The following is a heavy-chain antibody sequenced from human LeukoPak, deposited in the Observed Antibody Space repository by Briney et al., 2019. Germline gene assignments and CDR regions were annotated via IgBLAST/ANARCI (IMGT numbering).Heavy chain of an antibody. CDR2: IIPIFGTA. Sequence: SVKVSCKASGGTFSSYAISWVRQAPGQGLEWMGGIIPIFGTANYAQKFQGRVTITADESTSAAYMELSSLRSEDTAVYYCARTVVANYYYYYYMDVWGKGTTVTVSS. CDR3: ARTVVANYYYYYYMDV. V-gene: IGHV1-69*13. CDR1: GGTFSSYA. J-gene: IGHJ6*03. D-gene: IGHD2-21*01.